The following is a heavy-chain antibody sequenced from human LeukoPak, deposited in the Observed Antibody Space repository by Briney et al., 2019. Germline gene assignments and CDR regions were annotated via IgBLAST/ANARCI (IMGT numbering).Heavy chain of an antibody. CDR2: ISSNGGST. V-gene: IGHV3-64*01. CDR3: ARSKQQLALYYYYYGMDV. D-gene: IGHD6-13*01. Sequence: GGSLRLSCAASGFTFSSYAMHWVRQAPGKGLEYVSAISSNGGSTYYANSVKGRFTISRDNSKNTLYLQMGSLRAEDMAVYYCARSKQQLALYYYYYGMDVWGQGTTVTVSS. J-gene: IGHJ6*02. CDR1: GFTFSSYA.